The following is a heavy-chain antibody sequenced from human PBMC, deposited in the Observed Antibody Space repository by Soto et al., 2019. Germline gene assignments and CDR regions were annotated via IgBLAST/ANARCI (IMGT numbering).Heavy chain of an antibody. Sequence: SETLSLTCPVSGGSLSSYYLSWIRQPPGKGLEWIGYISYSGKSNYNPSLKSRVIISVDTSNNQFSLKLSSVTAADTAVYYCARQGGYGSPLDYWGLGTLVTVSS. J-gene: IGHJ4*02. CDR1: GGSLSSYY. D-gene: IGHD4-17*01. CDR2: ISYSGKS. V-gene: IGHV4-59*08. CDR3: ARQGGYGSPLDY.